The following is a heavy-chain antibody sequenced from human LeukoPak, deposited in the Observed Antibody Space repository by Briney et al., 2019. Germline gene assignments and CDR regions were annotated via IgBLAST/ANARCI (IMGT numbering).Heavy chain of an antibody. CDR1: GYSISSGYY. D-gene: IGHD6-19*01. V-gene: IGHV4-38-2*02. Sequence: SETLSLTCSVSGYSISSGYYWGWVRQPPGKGLEWIGSIYHSGKIYYTVSLKSRITISVDTSKNQFSLKLSSVTAADTAVYYCTRIYTSAAGNFFDYWGQGTLVTVSS. CDR3: TRIYTSAAGNFFDY. CDR2: IYHSGKI. J-gene: IGHJ4*02.